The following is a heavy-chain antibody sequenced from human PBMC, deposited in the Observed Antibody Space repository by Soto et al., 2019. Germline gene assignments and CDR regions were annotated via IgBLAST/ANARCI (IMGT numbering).Heavy chain of an antibody. CDR3: AKAIVLMVYAIGYYGMDV. V-gene: IGHV3-23*01. J-gene: IGHJ6*02. D-gene: IGHD2-8*01. CDR1: GFTFSSYA. Sequence: TGGSLRLSCAASGFTFSSYAMSWVRQAPGKGLEWVSAISGSGGSTYYADSVKGRFTISRDNSKNTLYLQMNSLRAEDTAVYYCAKAIVLMVYAIGYYGMDVWGQGTTVTVSS. CDR2: ISGSGGST.